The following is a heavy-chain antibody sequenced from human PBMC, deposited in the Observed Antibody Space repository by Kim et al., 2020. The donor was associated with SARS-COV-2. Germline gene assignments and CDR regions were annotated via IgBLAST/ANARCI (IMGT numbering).Heavy chain of an antibody. CDR1: GYTFTGYY. CDR2: INPNSGGT. V-gene: IGHV1-2*02. J-gene: IGHJ3*02. CDR3: AREPALGYCSSTSCPGGAFDI. Sequence: ASVKVSCKASGYTFTGYYMHWVRQAPGQGLEWMGWINPNSGGTNYAQKFQGRVTMTRDTSISTAYMELSRLRSDDTDVYYCAREPALGYCSSTSCPGGAFDIWGQGTMVTVSS. D-gene: IGHD2-2*01.